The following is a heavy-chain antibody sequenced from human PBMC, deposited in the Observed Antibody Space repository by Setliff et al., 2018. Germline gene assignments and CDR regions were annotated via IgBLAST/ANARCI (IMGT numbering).Heavy chain of an antibody. CDR2: IYYSGTT. V-gene: IGHV4-59*01. Sequence: SETLSLTCTVSGGSISSDYWSWIRQSPGKGLEWIGYIYYSGTTNYNPSLKSRVIISVDTSKTQFSLRLSSLRSEDMAVYYCASTGTPSTNAFDIWGQGTMVTVSS. D-gene: IGHD2-8*02. CDR3: ASTGTPSTNAFDI. J-gene: IGHJ3*02. CDR1: GGSISSDY.